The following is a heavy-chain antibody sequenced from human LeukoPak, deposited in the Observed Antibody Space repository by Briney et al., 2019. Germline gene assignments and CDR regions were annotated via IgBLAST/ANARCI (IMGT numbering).Heavy chain of an antibody. V-gene: IGHV1-18*01. CDR3: ARVYDFWSGSIHSRGAFDI. D-gene: IGHD3-3*01. CDR1: GYTFTSYG. CDR2: ISAYNGNT. Sequence: ASVKVSCKASGYTFTSYGISWVRQAPGQGLEWMGWISAYNGNTNYAQKLQGRVTMTTDTSTSTAYMELRSLRSDDTAVYYCARVYDFWSGSIHSRGAFDIWGQGTMVTVSS. J-gene: IGHJ3*02.